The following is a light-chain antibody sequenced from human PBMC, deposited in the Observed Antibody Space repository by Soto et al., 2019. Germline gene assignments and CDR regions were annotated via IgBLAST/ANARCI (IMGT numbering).Light chain of an antibody. V-gene: IGLV6-57*04. J-gene: IGLJ2*01. CDR2: EDN. CDR1: SGNIASNY. Sequence: NFMLAQPHSVSESAVKTVTISCTRSSGNIASNYVQWYQQRPGSAPTTVIYEDNQRPSGVPDRFSGSVDSSSNSASLTISGLKTEDEAEYSCQSYHSRLVVFGGGTKLTVL. CDR3: QSYHSRLVV.